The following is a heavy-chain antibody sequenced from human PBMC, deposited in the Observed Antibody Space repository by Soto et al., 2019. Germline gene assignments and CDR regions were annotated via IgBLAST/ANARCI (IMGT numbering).Heavy chain of an antibody. Sequence: GGSLRLSCAASGFTFSSYAMHWVRQAPGKGLEWVAVISFDGSNKYYADSVKGRFTISRDNSKNTLFLQMNSLMSEDTAVYYCASCRARTTGGYWGQGTLVTVSS. V-gene: IGHV3-30-3*01. J-gene: IGHJ4*02. CDR2: ISFDGSNK. CDR3: ASCRARTTGGY. CDR1: GFTFSSYA. D-gene: IGHD2-8*02.